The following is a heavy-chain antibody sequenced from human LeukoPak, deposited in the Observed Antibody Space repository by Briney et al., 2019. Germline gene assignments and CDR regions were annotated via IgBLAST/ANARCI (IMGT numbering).Heavy chain of an antibody. J-gene: IGHJ4*02. V-gene: IGHV1-8*03. CDR2: MNPNSGNT. CDR3: ARPNSGSYLELDY. D-gene: IGHD1-26*01. Sequence: ASVKVSCKASGYTFTSYDINWVRQATGQGLEWMGWMNPNSGNTGYAQKFQGRVTITRNTSISTAYMELSSLRSEDTAVYCCARPNSGSYLELDYWGQGTLVTVSS. CDR1: GYTFTSYD.